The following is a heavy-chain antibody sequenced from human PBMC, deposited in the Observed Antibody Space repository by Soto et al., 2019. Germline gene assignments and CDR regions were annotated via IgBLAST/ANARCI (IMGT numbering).Heavy chain of an antibody. J-gene: IGHJ4*02. CDR2: ISSSVTYTNYA. D-gene: IGHD3-10*01. Sequence: QVQLVESGGVLVKPGGSLRLSCAASGFIFSDYYMSWIRQAPGKGLEWVSYISSSVTYTNYADYADSVKGRFTTSRDNAKNSLYLQINSLRAEDTAVYYCARLPVWFGELFPYFDYWGQGTLVTVSS. V-gene: IGHV3-11*06. CDR3: ARLPVWFGELFPYFDY. CDR1: GFIFSDYY.